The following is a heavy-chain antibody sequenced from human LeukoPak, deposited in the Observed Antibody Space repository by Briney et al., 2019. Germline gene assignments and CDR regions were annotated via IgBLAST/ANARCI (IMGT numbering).Heavy chain of an antibody. D-gene: IGHD3-22*01. Sequence: SETLSLTCAVHGGSFSGYYWSWIRQPPGKGLEWIGEINHSGSTNYNPSLKSRVTISVDTSKNQFSLKLSSVTAADTAVYYCARCYYDSSGYIDYWGQGTLVTVSS. J-gene: IGHJ4*02. V-gene: IGHV4-34*01. CDR3: ARCYYDSSGYIDY. CDR1: GGSFSGYY. CDR2: INHSGST.